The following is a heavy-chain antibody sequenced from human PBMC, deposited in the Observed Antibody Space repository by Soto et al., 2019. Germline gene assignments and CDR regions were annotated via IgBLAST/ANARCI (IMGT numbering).Heavy chain of an antibody. CDR3: ARHLGYSSGWDPFGY. CDR1: GYTFTSYG. D-gene: IGHD6-19*01. J-gene: IGHJ4*02. V-gene: IGHV1-18*01. Sequence: QVQLVQSGAEVKKPGASVKVSCKASGYTFTSYGISWVRQAPGQGLEWMGWISAYNGNTNYAQKLQGRVTMTTDTSTSTANMELRSLRSDDTAVYYCARHLGYSSGWDPFGYWGQGTLVTVSS. CDR2: ISAYNGNT.